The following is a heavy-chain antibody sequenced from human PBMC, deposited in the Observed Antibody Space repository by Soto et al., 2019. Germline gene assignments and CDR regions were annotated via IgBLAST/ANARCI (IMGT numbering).Heavy chain of an antibody. CDR3: ARGRYGDY. J-gene: IGHJ4*02. V-gene: IGHV1-18*01. D-gene: IGHD1-1*01. CDR2: ISAHNGNT. Sequence: QVHLVQSGAEVKKPGASVKVSCKGSGYTFTTYGITWVRQAHGQGLEWMGWISAHNGNTNYAQQLQGRVTVTRDTSTSTAYMALRSLRSHDTAVYYCARGRYGDYWGQGALVTVSS. CDR1: GYTFTTYG.